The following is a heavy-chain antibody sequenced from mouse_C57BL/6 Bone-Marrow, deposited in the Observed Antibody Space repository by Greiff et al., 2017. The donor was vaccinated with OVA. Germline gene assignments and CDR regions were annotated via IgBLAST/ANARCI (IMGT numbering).Heavy chain of an antibody. J-gene: IGHJ2*01. CDR3: ARYKGRVAVDYFDY. D-gene: IGHD1-1*01. CDR1: GFTFTNYY. CDR2: IRNKPNGSTT. V-gene: IGHV7-3*01. Sequence: EVMLVESGGGLVQPGASLSLSCAASGFTFTNYYLSWVRQPPGKALEWLAFIRNKPNGSTTEYSASVKGRFTISRDNSQSILYLQMNALRAEDSATYYCARYKGRVAVDYFDYWGQGTALTVSS.